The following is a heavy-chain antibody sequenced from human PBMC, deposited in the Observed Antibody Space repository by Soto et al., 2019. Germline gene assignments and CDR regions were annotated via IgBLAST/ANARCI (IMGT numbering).Heavy chain of an antibody. CDR1: GYTCTSYC. CDR2: ISAYNGNT. J-gene: IGHJ3*01. Sequence: ASVKVSCNASGYTCTSYCISWVRQAPGQGLEWMGWISAYNGNTNYAQKLQGRVTMTTDTSTSTAYMELRSLRSDDTAVYYCARVAAAGTGDGALDVWGQGTMVTVSS. D-gene: IGHD6-13*01. CDR3: ARVAAAGTGDGALDV. V-gene: IGHV1-18*01.